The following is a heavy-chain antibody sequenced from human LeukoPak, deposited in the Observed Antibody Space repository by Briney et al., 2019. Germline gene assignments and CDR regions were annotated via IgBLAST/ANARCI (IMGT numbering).Heavy chain of an antibody. D-gene: IGHD1-26*01. V-gene: IGHV3-30*03. CDR1: GFTFSSYD. Sequence: GTSLRLSCAASGFTFSSYDMHWVRQALGKGLELVAVISYDGSNKYYADSVKGRVTISRDNSKSTLYLQMNSLRAEDTAVYYCARGYSGSYLDYWGQGTLVTVSS. J-gene: IGHJ4*02. CDR3: ARGYSGSYLDY. CDR2: ISYDGSNK.